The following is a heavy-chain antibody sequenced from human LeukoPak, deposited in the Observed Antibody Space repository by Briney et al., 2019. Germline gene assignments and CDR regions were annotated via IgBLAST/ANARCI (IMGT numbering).Heavy chain of an antibody. CDR2: ISGGGGST. Sequence: GGSLRLSCAASGFTFNSHAMSWVRQAPGKGLEWVSAISGGGGSTYYADFVKGRFTISRDNSKNTLSLQMNSLRVEDTAVYYCARAGGGNTAMDLDYWGQGTLVTVSS. CDR1: GFTFNSHA. V-gene: IGHV3-23*01. D-gene: IGHD5-18*01. CDR3: ARAGGGNTAMDLDY. J-gene: IGHJ4*02.